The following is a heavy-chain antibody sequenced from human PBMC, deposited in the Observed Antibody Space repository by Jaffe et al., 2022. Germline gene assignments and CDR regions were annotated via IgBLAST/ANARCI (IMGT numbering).Heavy chain of an antibody. V-gene: IGHV3-48*03. J-gene: IGHJ6*03. Sequence: EVQLVESGGGLVQPGGSLRLSCAASGFTFSSYEMNWVRQAPGKGLEWVSYISSSGSTIYYADSVKGRFTISRDNAKNSLYLQMNSLRAEDTAVYYCARDKRCPPDYYYYMDVWGKGTTVTVSS. D-gene: IGHD2-2*01. CDR1: GFTFSSYE. CDR2: ISSSGSTI. CDR3: ARDKRCPPDYYYYMDV.